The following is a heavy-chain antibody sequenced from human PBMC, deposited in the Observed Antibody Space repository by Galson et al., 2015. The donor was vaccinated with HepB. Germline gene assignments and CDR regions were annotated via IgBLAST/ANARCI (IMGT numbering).Heavy chain of an antibody. V-gene: IGHV4-38-2*02. CDR1: GYSISSGYY. D-gene: IGHD6-19*01. Sequence: ETLSLTCTVSGYSISSGYYWGWIRQPPGKGLEWIGSIYHSGSTYYNPSLKSRVTISVDTSKNQFSLKLSSVTAADTAVYYCARGGGIAVAGNFDYWGQGTLVTVSS. CDR2: IYHSGST. CDR3: ARGGGIAVAGNFDY. J-gene: IGHJ4*02.